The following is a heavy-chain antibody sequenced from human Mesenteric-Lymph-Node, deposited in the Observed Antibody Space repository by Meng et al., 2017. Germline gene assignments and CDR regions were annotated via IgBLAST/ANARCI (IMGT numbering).Heavy chain of an antibody. CDR2: ISYDGSNK. V-gene: IGHV3-30*04. J-gene: IGHJ4*02. D-gene: IGHD1-7*01. CDR1: GFTFSSYA. Sequence: GGSLRLSCAASGFTFSSYAMHWVRQAPGKGLEWVAVISYDGSNKYYADSVKGRFTISRDNSKNTLYLQMNSLRAEDTAVYYCARDLDGTFDYWGQGTLVTVSS. CDR3: ARDLDGTFDY.